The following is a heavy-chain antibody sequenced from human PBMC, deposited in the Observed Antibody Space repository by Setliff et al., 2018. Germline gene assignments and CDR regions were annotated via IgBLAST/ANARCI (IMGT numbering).Heavy chain of an antibody. J-gene: IGHJ6*03. D-gene: IGHD3-22*01. CDR1: GFTFSTYS. V-gene: IGHV3-48*04. CDR2: ISSRSDII. Sequence: PGGSLRLSCAASGFTFSTYSMNWVRQAPGKGLEWVSYISSRSDIIYYADSVKGRFSISRDNAKNSLHLQMNSLRAEDTAVYFCARLALTGYDTSGYYYALDYYYYMDVWGKGTTVTVSS. CDR3: ARLALTGYDTSGYYYALDYYYYMDV.